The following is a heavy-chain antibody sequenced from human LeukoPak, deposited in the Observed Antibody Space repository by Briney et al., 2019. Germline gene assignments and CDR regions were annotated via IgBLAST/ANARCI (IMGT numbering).Heavy chain of an antibody. CDR2: ISSSSSTI. CDR3: ARAVYGSGSSHFDY. V-gene: IGHV3-48*04. D-gene: IGHD3-10*01. J-gene: IGHJ4*02. Sequence: GGSLRLSCAASGFTFSSYSMNWVRQAPGKGLEWVSYISSSSSTIYYADSVKGRFTISRDNAKNSLYPQMNSLRAEDTAVYYCARAVYGSGSSHFDYWGQGTLVTVSS. CDR1: GFTFSSYS.